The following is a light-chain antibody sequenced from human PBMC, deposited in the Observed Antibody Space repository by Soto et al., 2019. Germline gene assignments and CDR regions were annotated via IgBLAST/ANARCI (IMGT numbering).Light chain of an antibody. V-gene: IGKV3-20*01. CDR2: GAS. CDR3: QQYGSSPIT. CDR1: QSVSSSF. Sequence: DNVLTQSPGTLSLSPGEGATVSCRASQSVSSSFLAWYQQKPGQAPRLLIYGASSRATGTPDRFSGSGSGTDFTLTISRLGPEDFAVYYCQQYGSSPITFGQGTRLEIK. J-gene: IGKJ5*01.